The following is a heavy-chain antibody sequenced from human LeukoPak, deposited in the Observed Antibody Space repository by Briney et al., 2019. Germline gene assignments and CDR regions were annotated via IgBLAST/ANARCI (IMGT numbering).Heavy chain of an antibody. CDR3: ARYCTSTSCYLNAFDI. CDR2: INPNSGGT. V-gene: IGHV1-2*02. Sequence: ASVKVSCKASGYTFTGYYMHWVRQAPGQGLEWMGWINPNSGGTKYAQKFQGRVTMTRDTSISTAYMELSGLISEDTAMYYCARYCTSTSCYLNAFDIWGQGTMVTVSS. CDR1: GYTFTGYY. J-gene: IGHJ3*02. D-gene: IGHD2-2*01.